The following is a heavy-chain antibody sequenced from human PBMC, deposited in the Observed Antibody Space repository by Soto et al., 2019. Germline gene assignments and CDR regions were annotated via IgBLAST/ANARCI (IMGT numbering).Heavy chain of an antibody. Sequence: PSETLSLTCAVYGGSFSGYYWSWIRQPPGKGLEWIGEINHSGSTNYNPSLKSRVTISVDTSKNQFSLKLSSVTAADTAVYYCARGRGMNNWFDPWGQGTLVTVSS. CDR2: INHSGST. CDR1: GGSFSGYY. J-gene: IGHJ5*02. CDR3: ARGRGMNNWFDP. V-gene: IGHV4-34*01.